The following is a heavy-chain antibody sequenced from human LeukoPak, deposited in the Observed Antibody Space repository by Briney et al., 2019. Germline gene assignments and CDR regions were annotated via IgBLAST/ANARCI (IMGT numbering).Heavy chain of an antibody. V-gene: IGHV1-8*01. CDR2: MNPNSGNT. J-gene: IGHJ4*02. CDR1: GYTFTSHD. Sequence: ASVKVSCKASGYTFTSHDINWVRQATGQGLEWMGWMNPNSGNTGHAQKFQGRVTMTRNTSISTAYMELSSLRSEDTAVYYCARAPYGYCSSTSCPWYFDYWGQGTLVTVSS. CDR3: ARAPYGYCSSTSCPWYFDY. D-gene: IGHD2-2*03.